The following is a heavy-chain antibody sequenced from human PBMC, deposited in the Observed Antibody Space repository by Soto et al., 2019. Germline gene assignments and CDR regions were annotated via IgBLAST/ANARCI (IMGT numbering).Heavy chain of an antibody. CDR1: GFTFSSYG. D-gene: IGHD3-3*01. J-gene: IGHJ4*02. CDR3: AKELSYDFWSGYSYFDY. CDR2: ISYDGSNK. V-gene: IGHV3-30*18. Sequence: PGGSLRLSCAASGFTFSSYGMHWVRQAPGKGLEWVAVISYDGSNKYYADSVKGRFTISRDNSKNTLYLQMNSLRAEDTAVYYCAKELSYDFWSGYSYFDYWGQGTLVTVSS.